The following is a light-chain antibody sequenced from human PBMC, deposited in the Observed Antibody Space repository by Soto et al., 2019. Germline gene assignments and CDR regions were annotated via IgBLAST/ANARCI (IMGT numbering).Light chain of an antibody. CDR3: HVWDSSSDHYV. Sequence: SYELGQAPSVSVAPGQTAGITCGGNNIGGKSVHWYQQKPGQAPVLVVYDASDRPSGIPDRFSGSNSGDTATLTIRRVEAGDEADYYCHVWDSSSDHYVFGTGTKVTVL. V-gene: IGLV3-21*02. J-gene: IGLJ1*01. CDR1: NIGGKS. CDR2: DAS.